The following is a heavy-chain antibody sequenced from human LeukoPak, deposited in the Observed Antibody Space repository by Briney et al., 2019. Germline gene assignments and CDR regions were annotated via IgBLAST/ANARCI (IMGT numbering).Heavy chain of an antibody. D-gene: IGHD6-19*01. Sequence: GGSLRLSCAASGFAFSSQAMGWVRQAPGKGLEWVSVISDSGSITYYADSVKGRFTISRDNSKNTLFLQMNSLRAEDTAVYYCAKGGIAVTRHFDYWGQGTLVTVSS. CDR3: AKGGIAVTRHFDY. V-gene: IGHV3-23*01. CDR2: ISDSGSIT. CDR1: GFAFSSQA. J-gene: IGHJ4*02.